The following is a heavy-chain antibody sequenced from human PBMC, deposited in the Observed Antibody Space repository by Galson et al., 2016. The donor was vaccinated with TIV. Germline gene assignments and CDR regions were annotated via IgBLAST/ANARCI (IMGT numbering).Heavy chain of an antibody. CDR1: GFTFSSHA. J-gene: IGHJ6*02. Sequence: SLRLSCVASGFTFSSHAMTWVRQPPGKGLEWVSAISAGGGSTYYADSVQGRFTISRDNSKNTQYLQMNSLRVEDTAIYYCAKVPSSGFSDYYGLDVWGQGTTVTVSS. V-gene: IGHV3-23*01. CDR2: ISAGGGST. D-gene: IGHD3-22*01. CDR3: AKVPSSGFSDYYGLDV.